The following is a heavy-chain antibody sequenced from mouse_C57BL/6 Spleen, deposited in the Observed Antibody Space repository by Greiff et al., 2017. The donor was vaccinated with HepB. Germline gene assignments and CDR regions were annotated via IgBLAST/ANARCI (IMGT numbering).Heavy chain of an antibody. CDR1: GYTFTSYW. CDR3: ARKRIYYDYEGYAMDY. J-gene: IGHJ4*01. D-gene: IGHD2-4*01. CDR2: IHPNSGST. Sequence: QVQLKQPGAELVKPGASVKLSCKASGYTFTSYWMHWVKQRPGQGLEWIGMIHPNSGSTNYNEKFKSKATLTVDKSSSTAYMQLSSLTSEDSAVYYCARKRIYYDYEGYAMDYWGQGTSVTVSS. V-gene: IGHV1-64*01.